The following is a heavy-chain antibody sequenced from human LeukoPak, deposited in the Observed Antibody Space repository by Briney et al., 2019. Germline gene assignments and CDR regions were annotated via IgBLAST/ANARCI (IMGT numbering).Heavy chain of an antibody. J-gene: IGHJ4*02. CDR1: GFTFSSYA. CDR2: ISGSGGST. D-gene: IGHD1-20*01. CDR3: ARAVSGTRPDDY. V-gene: IGHV3-23*01. Sequence: GGSLRLSCAASGFTFSSYAMSWVRQAPGKGLEWVSAISGSGGSTYYADSVKGRFTISRDNSKNTLHLQLNSLRVGDTAMYYCARAVSGTRPDDYWGQGTLVTVSS.